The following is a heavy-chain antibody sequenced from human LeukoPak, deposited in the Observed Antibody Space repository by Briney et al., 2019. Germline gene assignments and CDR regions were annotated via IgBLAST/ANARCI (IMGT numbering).Heavy chain of an antibody. CDR2: INPNSGGT. Sequence: ASVKVSCKTSGYTFNSYGISWVRQAPGQGLEWMGWINPNSGGTNYAHKFQGRVTMTRDTSINTAYMELSRLRSVDTAVYYCASGNFDFWSGYYPTFDYWGQGTLVTVSS. D-gene: IGHD3-3*01. V-gene: IGHV1-2*07. J-gene: IGHJ4*02. CDR1: GYTFNSYG. CDR3: ASGNFDFWSGYYPTFDY.